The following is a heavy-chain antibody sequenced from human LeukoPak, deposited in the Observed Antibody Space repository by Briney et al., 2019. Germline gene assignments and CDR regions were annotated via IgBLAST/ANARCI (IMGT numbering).Heavy chain of an antibody. Sequence: ASVKVSCKASGYTFIGYYMHWVRQAPGQGLEWMGWLNPNSGGTDYAQKFQGRVTMTRDTSISTAYMELSRLRSDDTAVYYCARDYYGSGRGDWFDPWGRGTLVTVSS. CDR2: LNPNSGGT. D-gene: IGHD3-10*01. CDR1: GYTFIGYY. J-gene: IGHJ5*02. V-gene: IGHV1-2*02. CDR3: ARDYYGSGRGDWFDP.